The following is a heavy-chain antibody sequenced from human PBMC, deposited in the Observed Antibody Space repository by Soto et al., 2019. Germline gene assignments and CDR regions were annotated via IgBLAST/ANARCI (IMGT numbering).Heavy chain of an antibody. CDR1: GGSCSDYD. V-gene: IGHV4-34*01. D-gene: IGHD3-10*01. CDR3: ASYGRGTYYYGYYFHH. Sequence: PSETLSLTCAVDGGSCSDYDGTWIRQPPGKGLEWIGEIHHSGSTNYNPSLKSRVTISLDTSKNQFSLKLSSVTAADAAVYYCASYGRGTYYYGYYFHHWGQGTPVTVS. J-gene: IGHJ4*02. CDR2: IHHSGST.